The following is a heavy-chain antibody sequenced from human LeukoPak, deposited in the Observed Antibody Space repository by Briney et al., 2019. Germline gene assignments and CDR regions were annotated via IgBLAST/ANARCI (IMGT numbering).Heavy chain of an antibody. V-gene: IGHV3-15*01. CDR3: TTGTYRVGYGAFDI. CDR1: GFTFTNAW. CDR2: IKSKADGGAT. D-gene: IGHD3-16*01. J-gene: IGHJ3*02. Sequence: GGSLRLSCAASGFTFTNAWMTWVRQAPGKGLEWVGRIKSKADGGATDYAAPVKGRFTISRHDSKNTLYLQMNSLKTEDTAVYFCTTGTYRVGYGAFDIWGQGTMVTVSS.